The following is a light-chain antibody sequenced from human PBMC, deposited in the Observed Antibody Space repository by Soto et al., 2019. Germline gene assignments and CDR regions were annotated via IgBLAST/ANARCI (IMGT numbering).Light chain of an antibody. CDR3: HQYGRSPKT. J-gene: IGKJ2*01. Sequence: EIVLTQSPGTLSLSPGESATLSCRASQPVGISYFAWFQQKPGQAPRLLIYGASTRATGIPGRFSGSGSGTDFTLTINRLEPEDFAVYYCHQYGRSPKTFGQGTKLEIK. CDR2: GAS. CDR1: QPVGISY. V-gene: IGKV3-20*01.